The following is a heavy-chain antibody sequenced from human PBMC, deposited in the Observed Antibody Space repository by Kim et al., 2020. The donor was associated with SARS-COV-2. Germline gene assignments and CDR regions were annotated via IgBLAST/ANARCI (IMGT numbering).Heavy chain of an antibody. V-gene: IGHV5-51*01. D-gene: IGHD3-22*01. Sequence: GESLKISCKGSGYSFTSYWIGWVRQMPGKGLEWMGIIYPGDSDTRYSPSFQGQVTISADKSISTAYLQWSSLKASDTAMYYCTRLTYYYDSSGYGINWFDRWGQGTLVTVSS. CDR3: TRLTYYYDSSGYGINWFDR. CDR2: IYPGDSDT. J-gene: IGHJ5*02. CDR1: GYSFTSYW.